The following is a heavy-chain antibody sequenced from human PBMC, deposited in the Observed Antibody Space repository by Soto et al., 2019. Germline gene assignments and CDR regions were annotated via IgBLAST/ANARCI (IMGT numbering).Heavy chain of an antibody. CDR1: GGSITSGGYC. CDR3: ARDGDYFGSGSPPLLSK. Sequence: QVQLQESGPGLVMPSQTLSLTCTVSGGSITSGGYCWTWIRQHPVKGLEWMGHIYYSGSTSYNPSLKSRVTISIDPSKDQLSVKLTSVTAADTAVYYWARDGDYFGSGSPPLLSKWGQGTLVTVSS. D-gene: IGHD3-10*01. CDR2: IYYSGST. V-gene: IGHV4-31*03. J-gene: IGHJ4*02.